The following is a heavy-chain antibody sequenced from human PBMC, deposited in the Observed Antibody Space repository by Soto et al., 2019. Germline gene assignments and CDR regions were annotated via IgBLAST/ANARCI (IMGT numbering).Heavy chain of an antibody. CDR3: ARDKGIAVAGQDWYFDL. CDR1: GGTFSSYA. J-gene: IGHJ2*01. Sequence: QVQLVQSGAEVKKPGSSVKVSCKASGGTFSSYAISWVRQAPGQGLEWMGGIIPIFGTANYAQKFQGRVTITADKSTSTAYMELSSLRSEDTAVYYCARDKGIAVAGQDWYFDLWGRGTLVTVSS. CDR2: IIPIFGTA. V-gene: IGHV1-69*06. D-gene: IGHD6-19*01.